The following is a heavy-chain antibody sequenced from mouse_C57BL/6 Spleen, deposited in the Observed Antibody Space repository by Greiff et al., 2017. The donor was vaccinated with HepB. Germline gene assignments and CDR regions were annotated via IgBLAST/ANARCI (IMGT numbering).Heavy chain of an antibody. V-gene: IGHV1-81*01. CDR2: IYPRSGNT. D-gene: IGHD2-2*01. J-gene: IGHJ2*01. Sequence: VQLQQSGAELARPGASVKLSCKASGYTFTSYGISWVKQRTGQGLEWIGEIYPRSGNTYYNEKFKGKATLTADKSSSTAYMELRSLTSEDSAVYFCARGPLYYGYDGGVYYFDYWGQGTTLTVSS. CDR3: ARGPLYYGYDGGVYYFDY. CDR1: GYTFTSYG.